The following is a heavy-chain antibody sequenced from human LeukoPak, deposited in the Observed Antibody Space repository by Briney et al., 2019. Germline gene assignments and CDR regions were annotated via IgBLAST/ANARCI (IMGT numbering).Heavy chain of an antibody. J-gene: IGHJ3*02. V-gene: IGHV3-30*03. CDR1: GFTFSSCG. CDR2: ISYDGSNK. Sequence: GGSLRLSCAASGFTFSSCGMHWVRQAPGKGLEWVAVISYDGSNKYYADSVKGRFTISRDNSKNTLFLEMNSLRAEDTAVYYCARVFSTAMVTDAFDIWGQGTMVTVSS. D-gene: IGHD5-18*01. CDR3: ARVFSTAMVTDAFDI.